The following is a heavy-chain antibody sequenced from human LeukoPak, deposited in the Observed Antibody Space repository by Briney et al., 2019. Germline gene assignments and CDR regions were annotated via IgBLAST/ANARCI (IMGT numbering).Heavy chain of an antibody. Sequence: TAGGSLRLSCAAYGFTLKIYRMRWVRQAPGKGLEWVSSISTSSSNIYYADSVKGRFTISRDNAKNSLYLQMNTLRAEDTAVYYCARDDTSAHFFDFWGQGTLVTVSS. D-gene: IGHD3-10*01. J-gene: IGHJ4*02. CDR3: ARDDTSAHFFDF. CDR1: GFTLKIYR. V-gene: IGHV3-21*01. CDR2: ISTSSSNI.